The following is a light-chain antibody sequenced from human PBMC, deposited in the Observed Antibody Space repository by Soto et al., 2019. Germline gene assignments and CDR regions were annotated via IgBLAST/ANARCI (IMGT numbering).Light chain of an antibody. Sequence: EIVMTQSQATLSVSTGERATLSCRASQSVSSNLAGYQQKPGQAPRLLIYGASTRATGIPARFSGSGSGTEFTLTISSVQSEDFVVYCCQQYNNWPPYTFGHGTKLDIK. CDR1: QSVSSN. J-gene: IGKJ2*01. V-gene: IGKV3-15*01. CDR2: GAS. CDR3: QQYNNWPPYT.